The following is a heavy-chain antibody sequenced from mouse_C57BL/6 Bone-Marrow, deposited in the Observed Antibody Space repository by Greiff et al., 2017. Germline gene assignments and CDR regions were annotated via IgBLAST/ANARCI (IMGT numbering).Heavy chain of an antibody. CDR1: GYTFTSYW. V-gene: IGHV1-69*01. CDR2: IDPSDSYT. Sequence: QVQLKQPGAELVMPGASVKLSCKASGYTFTSYWMHWVKQRPGQGLEWIGEIDPSDSYTNYNQKFKGKSTLTVDKSSSTAYMQLSSLTSEDSAVXYCAADGYYGFAYWGQGTLVTVSA. CDR3: AADGYYGFAY. D-gene: IGHD2-3*01. J-gene: IGHJ3*01.